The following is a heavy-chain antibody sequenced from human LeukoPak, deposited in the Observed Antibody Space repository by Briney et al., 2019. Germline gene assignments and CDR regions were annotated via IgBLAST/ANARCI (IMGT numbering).Heavy chain of an antibody. CDR1: GFTFSSYW. V-gene: IGHV3-74*01. Sequence: GGSLRLSCAASGFTFSSYWMHWVRQAPGKGLVWVSRKNRDGRATSYVDFVKGRFTISRDNAKNTLYLQMNSLRAEDTAVYYCARGVYGSGSYSANNWGQGTLVTVSS. J-gene: IGHJ4*02. CDR3: ARGVYGSGSYSANN. D-gene: IGHD3-10*01. CDR2: KNRDGRAT.